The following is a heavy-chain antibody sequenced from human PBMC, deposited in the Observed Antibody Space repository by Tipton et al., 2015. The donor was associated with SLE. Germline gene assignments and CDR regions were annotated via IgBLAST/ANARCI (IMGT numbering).Heavy chain of an antibody. CDR1: GFSFSNAW. D-gene: IGHD4-17*01. J-gene: IGHJ4*02. Sequence: SLRLSCAASGFSFSNAWMSWVRQAPGKGLEWVAVIWSDGINKDYGDSMKGRFTISRDNSKNTLYLQMNSLRAEDTAVYYCAREGGNTVTHFDYWGQGTLVTVSS. CDR2: IWSDGINK. V-gene: IGHV3-33*08. CDR3: AREGGNTVTHFDY.